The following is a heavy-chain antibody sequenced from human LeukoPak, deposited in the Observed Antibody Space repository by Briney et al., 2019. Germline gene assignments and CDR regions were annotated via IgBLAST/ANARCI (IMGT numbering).Heavy chain of an antibody. J-gene: IGHJ4*02. CDR2: ISGSGGST. D-gene: IGHD5-12*01. Sequence: GGSLRLSCVASGLTFTNAWMSWVRQAPGKGLEWVSGISGSGGSTYYADSVKGRFTISRDNSKNTLYLQMNSLRAEDTAVYYCAKDNGIVAPSIPLDYWGQGTLVTVSS. V-gene: IGHV3-23*01. CDR1: GLTFTNAW. CDR3: AKDNGIVAPSIPLDY.